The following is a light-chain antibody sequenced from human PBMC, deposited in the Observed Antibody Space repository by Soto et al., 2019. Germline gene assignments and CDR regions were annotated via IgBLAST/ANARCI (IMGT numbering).Light chain of an antibody. CDR2: EGS. Sequence: QSALTQPASVSGSPGQSITISCTGTSSDVGSYNLVSWYQQHPGKAPKLMIYEGSKRASGVSNRFSGSKSGNTASLTISGLQAEDEADYYCCSYAGSSTFHVVFGGGTQLTVL. J-gene: IGLJ2*01. CDR1: SSDVGSYNL. CDR3: CSYAGSSTFHVV. V-gene: IGLV2-23*03.